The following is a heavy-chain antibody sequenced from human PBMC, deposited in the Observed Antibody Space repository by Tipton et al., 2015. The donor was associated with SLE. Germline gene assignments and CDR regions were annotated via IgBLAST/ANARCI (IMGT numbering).Heavy chain of an antibody. CDR3: VRERSDYGAGLSYYAMDV. CDR2: ISYDGSNP. CDR1: EFAFSSFV. D-gene: IGHD4-17*01. Sequence: SLRLPCAASEFAFSSFVMHWVRQAPGKGLEWLAVISYDGSNPYYAGSVKGRSTVSRDHFKNTLYLQMDSLKAEDTALYYCVRERSDYGAGLSYYAMDVWGQGTTVTVTS. V-gene: IGHV3-30*14. J-gene: IGHJ6*02.